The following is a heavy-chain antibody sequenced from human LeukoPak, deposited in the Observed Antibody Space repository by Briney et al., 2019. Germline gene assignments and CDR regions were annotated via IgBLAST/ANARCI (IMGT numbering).Heavy chain of an antibody. V-gene: IGHV3-23*01. CDR2: ITGGHYAT. Sequence: PGGSLRLSCAASGFSFSSFAMTWVRQAPGKGLEWVSSITGGHYATYNTDSVKGRFTISRDNAKNTLYLQMNNLKADDTAIYYCTKGPNGDYIGAFDPWGQGTLVTVSS. CDR3: TKGPNGDYIGAFDP. CDR1: GFSFSSFA. D-gene: IGHD4-17*01. J-gene: IGHJ5*02.